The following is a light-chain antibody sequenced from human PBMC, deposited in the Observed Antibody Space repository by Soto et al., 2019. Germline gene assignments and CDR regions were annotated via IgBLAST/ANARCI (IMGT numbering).Light chain of an antibody. V-gene: IGKV3-15*01. CDR3: QQYNNWWT. CDR2: GAS. Sequence: EIMMTQSPVTLSVYTGERATLSCRASQSVSSNLAWYQQKPGQAPRLLIYGASTRATGIPARFSGSGSGTEFTLTISSLQSEDFAVYYSQQYNNWWTFGQGGKVDI. J-gene: IGKJ1*01. CDR1: QSVSSN.